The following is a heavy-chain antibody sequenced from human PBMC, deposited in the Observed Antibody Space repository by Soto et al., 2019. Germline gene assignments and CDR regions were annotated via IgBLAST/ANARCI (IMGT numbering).Heavy chain of an antibody. CDR3: TRGTTTASGPVY. J-gene: IGHJ4*02. CDR2: IYGGGST. Sequence: GGSLRLSCAASGFTVTSYRMIWVRQAPGKGLEWVSVIYGGGSTSYAASVKGRFTISRDDSKNTLYVQMNSLTAEDTAVYYCTRGTTTASGPVYWGQGTLVTVSS. CDR1: GFTVTSYR. V-gene: IGHV3-53*01. D-gene: IGHD4-17*01.